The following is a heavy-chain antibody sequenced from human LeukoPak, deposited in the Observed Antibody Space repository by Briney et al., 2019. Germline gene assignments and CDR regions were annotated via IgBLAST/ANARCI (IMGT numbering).Heavy chain of an antibody. CDR1: GFTFSSYA. Sequence: GGSLRPSCAASGFTFSSYAMHWVRQAPGKGLEWVAVISYDGSNKYYADSVKGRFTISRDNSKNTLYLQMNSLRAEDTAVYYCARGYKKGFDYWGQGTLVTVSS. J-gene: IGHJ4*02. V-gene: IGHV3-30*04. CDR2: ISYDGSNK. D-gene: IGHD5-12*01. CDR3: ARGYKKGFDY.